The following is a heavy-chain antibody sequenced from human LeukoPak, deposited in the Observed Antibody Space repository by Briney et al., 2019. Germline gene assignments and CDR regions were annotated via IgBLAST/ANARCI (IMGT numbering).Heavy chain of an antibody. CDR2: IYYSGYT. D-gene: IGHD6-6*01. Sequence: ASETLSLTCTVSGGSISSYYWSWIRQPPGRGLEWIGYIYYSGYTNYNPSLKSRVTISVDTSKNQFSLKLSSVTAADTAVYYCARRPLGDYWGQGTLVTVSS. CDR1: GGSISSYY. CDR3: ARRPLGDY. V-gene: IGHV4-59*12. J-gene: IGHJ4*02.